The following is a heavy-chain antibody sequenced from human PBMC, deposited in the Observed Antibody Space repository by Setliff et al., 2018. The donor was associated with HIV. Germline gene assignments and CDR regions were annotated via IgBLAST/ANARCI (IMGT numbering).Heavy chain of an antibody. V-gene: IGHV3-74*01. D-gene: IGHD2-8*01. CDR2: INQDGSDA. CDR1: GVIFNNLW. J-gene: IGHJ6*02. Sequence: GGSLRLSCAASGVIFNNLWMHWVRQVPGKGLVWIADINQDGSDANSAESVKGRFTISRDNAKNTQYRQMTSLRPEDTAVYYCARPYTVWVYGMDVWGQGTTVTVSS. CDR3: ARPYTVWVYGMDV.